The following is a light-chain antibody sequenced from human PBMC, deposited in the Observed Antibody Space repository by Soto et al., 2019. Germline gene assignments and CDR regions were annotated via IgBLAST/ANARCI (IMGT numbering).Light chain of an antibody. CDR2: GAS. CDR1: QSVSSN. Sequence: EIVMTQSPTTLPVSPGGRATLSCRASQSVSSNLAWYQQKPGQAPRLLIYGASTRATGIPARFSGSGSGTEFTLTISSLQSEDFAVYYCQQYNNWPRPFGQGTKVDIK. J-gene: IGKJ1*01. CDR3: QQYNNWPRP. V-gene: IGKV3-15*01.